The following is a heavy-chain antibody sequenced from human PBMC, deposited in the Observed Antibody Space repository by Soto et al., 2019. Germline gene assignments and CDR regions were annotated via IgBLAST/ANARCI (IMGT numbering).Heavy chain of an antibody. CDR2: IYPGDSDA. V-gene: IGHV5-51*01. CDR3: ARRGTNYGMDV. Sequence: PGESLKISCNGSGYTFPNYWICWVRQMPWKGLEWMGIIYPGDSDARYSPSFQGQVTFSVDTSINTAFLKWSSLKASDTAMYYCARRGTNYGMDVWGQGTTVTVSS. D-gene: IGHD3-16*01. CDR1: GYTFPNYW. J-gene: IGHJ6*02.